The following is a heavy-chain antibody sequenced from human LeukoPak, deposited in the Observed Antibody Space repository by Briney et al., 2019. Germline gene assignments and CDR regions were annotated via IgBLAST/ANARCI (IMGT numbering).Heavy chain of an antibody. CDR1: GGSFSGYY. Sequence: SETLSLTCAVYGGSFSGYYWSWIRQPPGKGLEWIGEINHSGSTNYNPSLKSRVTISVDTSKNQFSLKLSSVTAADTAVYYCARSGYCSSTSCYGDYLHDAFDIWGQGTMVTVSS. CDR2: INHSGST. CDR3: ARSGYCSSTSCYGDYLHDAFDI. D-gene: IGHD2-2*01. V-gene: IGHV4-34*01. J-gene: IGHJ3*02.